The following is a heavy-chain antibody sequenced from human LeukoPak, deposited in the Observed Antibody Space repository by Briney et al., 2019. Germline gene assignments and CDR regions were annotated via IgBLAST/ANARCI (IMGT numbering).Heavy chain of an antibody. CDR2: MNPKSGDT. D-gene: IGHD4-17*01. J-gene: IGHJ5*02. CDR3: ARLSSHYGDYKVDP. CDR1: GYTLTSHD. V-gene: IGHV1-8*01. Sequence: GASVKVSCKASGYTLTSHDINWVRQAAGQGLEWMGWMNPKSGDTGYAQKFQDRVAMTRDTSINTVYMELSSLTSEDTAVYYCARLSSHYGDYKVDPWGQGTLVTVSS.